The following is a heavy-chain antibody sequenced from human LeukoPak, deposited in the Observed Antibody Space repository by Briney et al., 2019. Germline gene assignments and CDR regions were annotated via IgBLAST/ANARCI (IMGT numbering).Heavy chain of an antibody. Sequence: PGGSLRLSCAASGFTFSSYSMNWVRQAPGKGLEWVSSISSSSSYIYYADSVKGRFTISRDNAKNSLYLQMNSPRAEDTAVYYCARGTSAVAARLFDYWGQGTLVTVSS. CDR1: GFTFSSYS. V-gene: IGHV3-21*01. J-gene: IGHJ4*02. D-gene: IGHD6-19*01. CDR2: ISSSSSYI. CDR3: ARGTSAVAARLFDY.